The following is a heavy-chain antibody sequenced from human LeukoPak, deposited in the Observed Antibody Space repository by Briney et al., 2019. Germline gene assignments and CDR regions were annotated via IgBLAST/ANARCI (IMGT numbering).Heavy chain of an antibody. CDR3: ARREETSMVAY. CDR1: GYSFTNYW. CDR2: ISPADSDT. D-gene: IGHD5-18*01. J-gene: IGHJ4*02. Sequence: GESLKISWKGSGYSFTNYWIGWVRQMPGKGLEWMGIISPADSDTRYSPSFQGQVTISADKSITTAYLQWSSLKASDTAIYYCARREETSMVAYWGQGTLVTVSS. V-gene: IGHV5-51*01.